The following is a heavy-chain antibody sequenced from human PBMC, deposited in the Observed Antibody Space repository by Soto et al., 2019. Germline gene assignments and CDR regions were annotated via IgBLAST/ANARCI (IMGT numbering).Heavy chain of an antibody. J-gene: IGHJ5*02. V-gene: IGHV4-4*02. CDR2: ISHRGTT. CDR1: SDSISSSTW. CDR3: ARVRASCSRTSCYRDP. D-gene: IGHD2-2*01. Sequence: QVQLQESGPGLVKPSETLSLTCAVSSDSISSSTWWNWVRQSPGKGLEWIGEISHRGTTNYNPSLKRRVTISLDRSKNQVSLMLTSVTAADTAVYYCARVRASCSRTSCYRDPWGQGTLVTVSS.